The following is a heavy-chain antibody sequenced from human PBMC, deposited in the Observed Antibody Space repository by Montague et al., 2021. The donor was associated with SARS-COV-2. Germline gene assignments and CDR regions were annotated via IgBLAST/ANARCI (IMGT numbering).Heavy chain of an antibody. CDR3: ATYYDILTGYYIDAFDI. V-gene: IGHV4-39*01. J-gene: IGHJ3*02. CDR1: GGSISSSSYY. D-gene: IGHD3-9*01. CDR2: IYYSGST. Sequence: SETLSLTCTVSGGSISSSSYYWGWIRQPPGKELEWIGSIYYSGSTYYNPSLKSRVTISVDTSKNQFSLKLSSVTAADTAVYYCATYYDILTGYYIDAFDIWGQGTMVTVSS.